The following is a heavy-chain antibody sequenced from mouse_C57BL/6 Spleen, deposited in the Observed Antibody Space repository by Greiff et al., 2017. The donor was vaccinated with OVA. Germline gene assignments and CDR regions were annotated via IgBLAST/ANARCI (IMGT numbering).Heavy chain of an antibody. V-gene: IGHV2-6*03. Sequence: VKLVESGPGLVAPSQSLSITCTVSGFSLTSYGVHWVRQPPGKGLEWLVVIWSDGSTTYNSALNSRLSISKDNSKSQVFLKMNSLQTDDTAMYYCARGNDYDGWYFDVWGTGTTVTVSS. CDR2: IWSDGST. D-gene: IGHD2-4*01. CDR3: ARGNDYDGWYFDV. J-gene: IGHJ1*03. CDR1: GFSLTSYG.